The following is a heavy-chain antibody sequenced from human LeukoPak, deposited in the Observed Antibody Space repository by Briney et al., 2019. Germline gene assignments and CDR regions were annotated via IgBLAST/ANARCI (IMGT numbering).Heavy chain of an antibody. D-gene: IGHD2-2*01. V-gene: IGHV4-39*01. CDR3: ARLGGYCSSTSCYLFDY. CDR1: GGSISSSSYY. CDR2: IYYSGST. Sequence: PSETLSLTCTVFGGSISSSSYYWGWIRQPPGKGLEWIGSIYYSGSTYYNPSLKSRVTISVDTSKNQFSLKLSSVTAADTAVYYRARLGGYCSSTSCYLFDYWGQGTLVTVSS. J-gene: IGHJ4*02.